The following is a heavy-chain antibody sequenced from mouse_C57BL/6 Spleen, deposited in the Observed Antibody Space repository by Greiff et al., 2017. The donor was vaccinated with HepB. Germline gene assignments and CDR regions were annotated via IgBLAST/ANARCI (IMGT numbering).Heavy chain of an antibody. CDR3: ARLYGNYVWFAY. V-gene: IGHV1-59*01. CDR2: IDPSDSST. J-gene: IGHJ3*01. CDR1: GYTFTSYW. Sequence: VQLQQPGAELVRPGTSVKLSCKASGYTFTSYWMHGVKQRPGQGLEGIGVIDPSDSSTNYNQKFTGKDTLTVDTSSSTAYRQLSSLTSEDSAGYYCARLYGNYVWFAYWGQGTLVTVSA. D-gene: IGHD2-1*01.